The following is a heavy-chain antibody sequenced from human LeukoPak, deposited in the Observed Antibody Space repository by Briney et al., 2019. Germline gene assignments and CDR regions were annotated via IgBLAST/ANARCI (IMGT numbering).Heavy chain of an antibody. CDR1: GGSISTFY. CDR2: VYYSGST. D-gene: IGHD3-22*01. Sequence: SETLSLTCTVSGGSISTFYWSWLRQPPGKQLEWIGYVYYSGSTNYNPSFKTRVTISVDTSKNQFSLKLSSVAPADTAVYYCARVDYDSSGYFDYWGQGTRVTVSS. CDR3: ARVDYDSSGYFDY. V-gene: IGHV4-59*01. J-gene: IGHJ4*02.